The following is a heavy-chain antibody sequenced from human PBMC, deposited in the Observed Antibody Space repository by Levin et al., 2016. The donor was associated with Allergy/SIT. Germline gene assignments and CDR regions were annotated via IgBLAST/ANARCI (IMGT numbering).Heavy chain of an antibody. Sequence: VRQAPGKGLEWVANIKQDGSEKYYVDSVKGRFTISRDNAKNSLYLQMNSLRAEDTAVYYCARNGGGFFDYWGQGTLVTVSS. D-gene: IGHD1-26*01. J-gene: IGHJ4*02. V-gene: IGHV3-7*01. CDR3: ARNGGGFFDY. CDR2: IKQDGSEK.